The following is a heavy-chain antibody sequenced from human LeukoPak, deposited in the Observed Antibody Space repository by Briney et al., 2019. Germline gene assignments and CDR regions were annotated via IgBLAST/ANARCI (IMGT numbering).Heavy chain of an antibody. CDR2: IIPLFGTA. CDR1: GGTFSNYA. Sequence: SVTVSCTASGGTFSNYAISWVRQAPGQGLEWMGGIIPLFGTANYAQKFQGRVTITADESTSTAYMELSSLRSEDTAVYYCARDSSEFRSLIPHWGQGTLVTVSS. CDR3: ARDSSEFRSLIPH. V-gene: IGHV1-69*13. J-gene: IGHJ1*01. D-gene: IGHD2-21*01.